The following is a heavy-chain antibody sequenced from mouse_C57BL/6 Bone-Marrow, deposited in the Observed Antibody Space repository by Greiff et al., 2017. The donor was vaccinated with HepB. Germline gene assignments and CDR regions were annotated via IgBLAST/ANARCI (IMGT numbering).Heavy chain of an antibody. Sequence: ESGPGLVKPSQSLSLTCSVTGYSITSGYYWNWIRQFPGNKLEWLGYISYDGSNNYNPSLKNRIPFTRDTSKNQIFLKLNSVTTEDTATYYCARDYGSSWYYFDYWGQGTTLTVSS. CDR1: GYSITSGYY. CDR3: ARDYGSSWYYFDY. V-gene: IGHV3-6*01. D-gene: IGHD1-1*01. CDR2: ISYDGSN. J-gene: IGHJ2*01.